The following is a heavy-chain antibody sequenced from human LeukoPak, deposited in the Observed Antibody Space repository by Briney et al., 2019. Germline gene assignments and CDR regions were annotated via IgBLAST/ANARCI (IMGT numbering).Heavy chain of an antibody. J-gene: IGHJ5*02. D-gene: IGHD6-6*01. CDR1: GGTFSSYA. V-gene: IGHV1-69*05. CDR2: IIPIFGTA. Sequence: SVKVSCKASGGTFSSYAISWVRQAPGQGLEWMGRIIPIFGTANYAQKFQGRVTITTDESTSTAYMELSSLRSEDTAVYYCARDLEYSSSSAIGGWFDPWGQGTLVTVSS. CDR3: ARDLEYSSSSAIGGWFDP.